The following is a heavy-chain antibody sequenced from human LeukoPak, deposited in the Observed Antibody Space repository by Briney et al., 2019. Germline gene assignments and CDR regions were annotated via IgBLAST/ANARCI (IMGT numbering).Heavy chain of an antibody. V-gene: IGHV4-59*08. Sequence: SETLSLTCSVSGGSISGYYWSWIRQPPGKGLEWIGYIYYSGTTIYNPSLKSRLTISLDTSKNQFSLNLSSVTAADTAVYYCAGARSSSWYFPWGQGTLVTVSS. D-gene: IGHD6-13*01. J-gene: IGHJ5*02. CDR1: GGSISGYY. CDR2: IYYSGTT. CDR3: AGARSSSWYFP.